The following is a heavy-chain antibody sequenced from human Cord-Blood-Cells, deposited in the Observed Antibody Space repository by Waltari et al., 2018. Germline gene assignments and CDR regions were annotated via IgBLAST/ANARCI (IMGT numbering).Heavy chain of an antibody. CDR3: ARFRGSGSYWYFDL. J-gene: IGHJ2*01. Sequence: TCAVYGGSFSGYYWSWIRQPPGKGLEWIGEINHSGSTNYNPSLKSRVTISVDTSKNQFSLKLSSVTAADTAVYYCARFRGSGSYWYFDLWGRGTLVTVSS. CDR1: GGSFSGYY. D-gene: IGHD3-10*01. CDR2: INHSGST. V-gene: IGHV4-34*01.